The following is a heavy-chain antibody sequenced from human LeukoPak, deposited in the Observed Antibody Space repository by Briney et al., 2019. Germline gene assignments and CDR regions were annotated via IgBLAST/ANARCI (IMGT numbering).Heavy chain of an antibody. CDR1: GGSISSSIYC. CDR2: IYYSGRT. J-gene: IGHJ4*02. V-gene: IGHV4-39*02. D-gene: IGHD2-2*01. CDR3: ARDGPGKLDC. Sequence: PGTLSVTCTVSGGSISSSIYCWGWIRQPPGKGLEWIGRIYYSGRTYYNPSLKSRVTIFADSSKNRFSLQLTSVTAADTAVYFCARDGPGKLDCWGQGTLATVPS.